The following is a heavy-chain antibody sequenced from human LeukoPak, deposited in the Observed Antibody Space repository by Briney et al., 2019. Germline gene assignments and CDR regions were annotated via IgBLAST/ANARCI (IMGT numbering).Heavy chain of an antibody. CDR3: ATDSPETAAFDY. CDR1: GFTFSSYA. D-gene: IGHD1-1*01. J-gene: IGHJ4*02. Sequence: PGGSLRLSCAASGFTFSSYAMSWVRQAPGKGLEWVSSISGSGTNTYYADSVKGRFTISRDNAKNSLYLQMDSLRAEDTAVYYCATDSPETAAFDYWGQGTLVTVSS. V-gene: IGHV3-21*01. CDR2: ISGSGTNT.